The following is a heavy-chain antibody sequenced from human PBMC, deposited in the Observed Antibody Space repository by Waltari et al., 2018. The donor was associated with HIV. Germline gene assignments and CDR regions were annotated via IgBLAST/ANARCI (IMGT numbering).Heavy chain of an antibody. CDR3: VRDRRGPWDWNYSFLS. J-gene: IGHJ4*02. Sequence: EVQLLESGGGLVQPGGSLKLSCAAAGFTFSAYPMGWVREVPGKGLEWVSSISGSGGSTFYPHSVKGRFIISRDNFKNTLYLQMNRLRIEDTAVYFCVRDRRGPWDWNYSFLSWGQGNLVTVSS. CDR1: GFTFSAYP. CDR2: ISGSGGST. V-gene: IGHV3-23*01. D-gene: IGHD1-7*01.